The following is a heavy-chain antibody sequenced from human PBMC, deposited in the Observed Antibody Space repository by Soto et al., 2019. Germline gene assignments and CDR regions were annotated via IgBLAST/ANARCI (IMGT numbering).Heavy chain of an antibody. CDR2: IIPILGIA. Sequence: GASVKVSCKASGGTFSSYTISWVRQAPGQGLEWMGRIIPILGIANYAQKFQGRVTITADKSTSTAYMELSSLRSEDTAVYYCARDHVLRFLEWSQPSSMDVWGKGTTVTVSS. CDR3: ARDHVLRFLEWSQPSSMDV. CDR1: GGTFSSYT. V-gene: IGHV1-69*04. D-gene: IGHD3-3*01. J-gene: IGHJ6*03.